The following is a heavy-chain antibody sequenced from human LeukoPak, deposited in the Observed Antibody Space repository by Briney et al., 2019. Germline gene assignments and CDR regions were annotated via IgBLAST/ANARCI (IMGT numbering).Heavy chain of an antibody. Sequence: IRSKGYEGPTEYAASVKGRFTISRDDSKSIAYLQMNNLKIEDTGVYYRSGPRGGDFKYFDYWGQGTLVTVS. D-gene: IGHD2-21*02. CDR2: IRSKGYEGPT. CDR3: SGPRGGDFKYFDY. V-gene: IGHV3-49*02. J-gene: IGHJ4*02.